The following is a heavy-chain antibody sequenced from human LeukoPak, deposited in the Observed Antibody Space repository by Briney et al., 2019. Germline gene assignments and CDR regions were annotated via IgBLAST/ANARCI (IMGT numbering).Heavy chain of an antibody. CDR3: ARDTDDYGDYSYFDY. J-gene: IGHJ4*02. CDR1: GYTFTSYY. CDR2: INPSGGST. D-gene: IGHD4-17*01. Sequence: ASVKVSCKASGYTFTSYYIHWVRQAPGQGLEWMGIINPSGGSTSYAQKFQGRVTMTRDTSTSTVYMELSSLRSEDTAVYYCARDTDDYGDYSYFDYWGQGTLVTVSS. V-gene: IGHV1-46*01.